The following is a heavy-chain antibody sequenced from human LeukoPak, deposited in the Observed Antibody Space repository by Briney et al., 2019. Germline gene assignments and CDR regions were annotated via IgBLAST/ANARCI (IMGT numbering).Heavy chain of an antibody. D-gene: IGHD6-13*01. CDR2: ISAYNGYT. CDR3: ARDPGSSTCPDY. J-gene: IGHJ4*02. V-gene: IGHV1-18*01. CDR1: GYTFTTYG. Sequence: ASVKVSCKASGYTFTTYGISWVRQAPGQGLAWMGWISAYNGYTNYAQNLQGRVTMTADTSTSTAYMELRSLRSDDTAVYYCARDPGSSTCPDYWGQGTLVTVSS.